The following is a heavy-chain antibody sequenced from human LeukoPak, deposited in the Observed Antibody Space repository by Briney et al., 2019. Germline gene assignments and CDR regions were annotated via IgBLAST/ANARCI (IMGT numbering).Heavy chain of an antibody. V-gene: IGHV3-30*04. J-gene: IGHJ5*02. CDR2: ISYDGSNK. Sequence: GRSLRLSCAASGFTFSSYAMHWVRQAPGKGLEWVAVISYDGSNKYYADSVKGRFTISRDNSKNTLYLQMNSLRAEDTAVYYCAGEWDPWGQGTLVTVSS. CDR1: GFTFSSYA. CDR3: AGEWDP.